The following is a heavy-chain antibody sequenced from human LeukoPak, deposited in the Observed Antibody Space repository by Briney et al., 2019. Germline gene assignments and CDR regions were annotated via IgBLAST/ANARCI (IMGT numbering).Heavy chain of an antibody. Sequence: SETLSLTCTVSGGSISSYYWSWIRRPPGKGLEWIGYIYYSGSTNYNPSLKSRVTISVDTSKNQFSLKLSSVTAADTAVYYCARDSGSYLDVAFDIWGQGTMATVSS. CDR2: IYYSGST. CDR3: ARDSGSYLDVAFDI. CDR1: GGSISSYY. J-gene: IGHJ3*02. V-gene: IGHV4-59*01. D-gene: IGHD1-26*01.